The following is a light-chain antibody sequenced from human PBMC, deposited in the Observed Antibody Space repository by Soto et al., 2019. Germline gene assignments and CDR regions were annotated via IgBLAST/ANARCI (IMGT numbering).Light chain of an antibody. Sequence: EIVMTQSPATLSVSPGERATLSCRASQSVSSNLAWYQQKPGQAPRLLIYGASTRATGIPARFSGSGSGTEVTLTISSLQSEDFAVYYCQQYNNWPRTVGQGTKVEIK. CDR3: QQYNNWPRT. J-gene: IGKJ1*01. V-gene: IGKV3-15*01. CDR2: GAS. CDR1: QSVSSN.